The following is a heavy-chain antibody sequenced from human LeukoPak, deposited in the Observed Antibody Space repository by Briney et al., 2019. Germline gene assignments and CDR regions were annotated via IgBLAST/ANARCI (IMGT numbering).Heavy chain of an antibody. CDR3: ARDWWGKYSSGWYPSYYYYYGMDV. J-gene: IGHJ6*02. D-gene: IGHD6-19*01. CDR2: IYTSGST. V-gene: IGHV4-4*07. Sequence: SETLSLTCTVSGGSTSSYYWSWIRQPAGKGLEWIGRIYTSGSTNYNPSLKSRVTMSVDTSKNQFSLKLSSVTAADTAVYYCARDWWGKYSSGWYPSYYYYYGMDVWGQGTTVTVSS. CDR1: GGSTSSYY.